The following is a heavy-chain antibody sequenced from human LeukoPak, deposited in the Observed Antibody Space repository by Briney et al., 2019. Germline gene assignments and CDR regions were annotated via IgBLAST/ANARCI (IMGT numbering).Heavy chain of an antibody. V-gene: IGHV3-13*01. CDR2: IGTAGDT. Sequence: PGGSLRLSCAASGFTFSSYDMHWVRQATGKGLEWVSAIGTAGDTYYPGSVKGRFTISRENAKNSLYPQMNSLRAGDTAVYYCARSRDVLTGYYDYWGQGTLVAVSS. CDR1: GFTFSSYD. CDR3: ARSRDVLTGYYDY. J-gene: IGHJ4*02. D-gene: IGHD3-9*01.